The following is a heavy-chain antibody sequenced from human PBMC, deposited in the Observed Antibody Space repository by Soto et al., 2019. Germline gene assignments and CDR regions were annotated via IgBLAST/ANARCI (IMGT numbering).Heavy chain of an antibody. D-gene: IGHD6-19*01. Sequence: QVQLVQSGAEVKKPGSSVKVSCKASGGTFSSYTISWVRQAPGQGLEWMGRIIPILGIANYAQKFQGRVTITADKSTSTAYMELSSLRSEDTAVYYCARDQGSSGWARVFDYWGQGTLVTVSS. CDR2: IIPILGIA. V-gene: IGHV1-69*08. CDR3: ARDQGSSGWARVFDY. CDR1: GGTFSSYT. J-gene: IGHJ4*02.